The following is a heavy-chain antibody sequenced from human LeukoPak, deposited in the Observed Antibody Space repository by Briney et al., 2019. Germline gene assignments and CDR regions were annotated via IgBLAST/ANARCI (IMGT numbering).Heavy chain of an antibody. V-gene: IGHV4-61*08. D-gene: IGHD3-22*01. CDR1: GGSISSGDYY. CDR3: ARVSGASGSPLPYYYYGMDV. J-gene: IGHJ6*02. Sequence: SQTLSLTCTVSGGSISSGDYYWSWIRQPPGKGLEWIGYIYYSGSTNYNPSLKGRVTISVDTSKNQFSLKLSSVTAADTAVYYCARVSGASGSPLPYYYYGMDVWGQGTTVTVSS. CDR2: IYYSGST.